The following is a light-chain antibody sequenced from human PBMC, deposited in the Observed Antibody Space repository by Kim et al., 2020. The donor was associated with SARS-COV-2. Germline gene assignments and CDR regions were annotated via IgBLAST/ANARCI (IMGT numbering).Light chain of an antibody. J-gene: IGKJ4*01. V-gene: IGKV1-9*01. Sequence: ASVGHRVTITCRASQDTSNFLAWYQQRPGKAPKLLLYAASTLQSGVPSRFSGSGSGTEFALTISSLRPEDFATYYCQQLISYPLTFGGGTKVDIK. CDR3: QQLISYPLT. CDR2: AAS. CDR1: QDTSNF.